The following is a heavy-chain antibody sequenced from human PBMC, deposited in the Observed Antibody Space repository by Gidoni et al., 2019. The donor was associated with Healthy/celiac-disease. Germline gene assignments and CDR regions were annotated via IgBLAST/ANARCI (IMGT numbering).Heavy chain of an antibody. D-gene: IGHD3-9*01. V-gene: IGHV4-34*01. CDR2: INHSGST. J-gene: IGHJ4*02. CDR3: ARGALLRYFDH. Sequence: QLQLQQWRSGLLKPSETLSLTCAVYGGSFSGYYWSWIRQPPGKGLEWIGEINHSGSTNYNPSLKSRVTISVDTSKNQFSLKLSSVTAAETAVYYCARGALLRYFDHWGQGTLVTVSS. CDR1: GGSFSGYY.